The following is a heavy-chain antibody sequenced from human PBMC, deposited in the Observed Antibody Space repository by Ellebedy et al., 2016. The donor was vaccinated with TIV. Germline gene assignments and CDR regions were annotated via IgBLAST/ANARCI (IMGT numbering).Heavy chain of an antibody. V-gene: IGHV4-61*02. J-gene: IGHJ4*02. D-gene: IGHD5-18*01. CDR3: ARDRWARNTAMVLGDY. CDR2: IYTSGST. CDR1: GGSISSGSYY. Sequence: SETLSLXXTVSGGSISSGSYYWSWIRQPAGKGLEWIGRIYTSGSTNYNPSLKSRVTMSVDTSKNQFSLKLSSVTAADTAVYYCARDRWARNTAMVLGDYWGQGTLVTVSS.